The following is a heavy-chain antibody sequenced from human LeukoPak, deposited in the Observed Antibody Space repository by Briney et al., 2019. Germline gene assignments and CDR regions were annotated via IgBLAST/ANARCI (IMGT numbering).Heavy chain of an antibody. J-gene: IGHJ4*02. V-gene: IGHV1-2*02. CDR3: AREAAAGRWADY. CDR2: INPNSGGT. CDR1: GYTFTGYY. D-gene: IGHD6-13*01. Sequence: ASVKVSCKASGYTFTGYYMHWVRQAPGQGLEWMGWINPNSGGTNYAQEFQGRVTMTRDTSISTAYMELSRLRSDDTAVYYCAREAAAGRWADYWGQGTLVTVSS.